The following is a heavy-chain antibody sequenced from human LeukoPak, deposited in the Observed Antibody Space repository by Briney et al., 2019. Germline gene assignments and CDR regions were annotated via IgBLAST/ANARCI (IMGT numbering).Heavy chain of an antibody. CDR2: INHSGST. J-gene: IGHJ6*03. D-gene: IGHD5-12*01. CDR1: GGSFSGYY. CDR3: ARGQEWLRPYYYYYMDV. V-gene: IGHV4-34*01. Sequence: PSETLSLTCAVYGGSFSGYYWSWIRQAPGKGLEWIGEINHSGSTNYNPSLKSRVTISVDTSKNQFSLKLSSVTAADTAVYYCARGQEWLRPYYYYYMDVWGKGTTVTVSS.